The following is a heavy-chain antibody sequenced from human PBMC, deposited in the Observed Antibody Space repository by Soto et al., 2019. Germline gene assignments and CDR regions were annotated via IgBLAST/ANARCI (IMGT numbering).Heavy chain of an antibody. Sequence: SVKVSCKASGGTFSSYTISWVRQAPGQGLEWMGRIIPILGMANYAQKFQGRVTITADKSTSTAYMELSSLRSEDTAVYYCARDKADILTEPDPDAFDIWGQGTMVTVSS. J-gene: IGHJ3*02. CDR3: ARDKADILTEPDPDAFDI. D-gene: IGHD3-9*01. V-gene: IGHV1-69*04. CDR2: IIPILGMA. CDR1: GGTFSSYT.